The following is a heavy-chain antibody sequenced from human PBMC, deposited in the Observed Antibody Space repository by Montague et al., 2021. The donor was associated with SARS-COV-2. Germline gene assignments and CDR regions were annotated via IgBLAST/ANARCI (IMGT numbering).Heavy chain of an antibody. CDR2: ISDSGST. Sequence: SETLSLTCTVSGGSISSFYWSWFRQPPGKGLEWIGYISDSGSTNYNPSLTSRVTMSVDTSKNQFSLKVNSVTAADTAVYYCARSGSWGIFDPWGQGTLVIVSS. CDR1: GGSISSFY. CDR3: ARSGSWGIFDP. D-gene: IGHD6-13*01. J-gene: IGHJ5*02. V-gene: IGHV4-59*08.